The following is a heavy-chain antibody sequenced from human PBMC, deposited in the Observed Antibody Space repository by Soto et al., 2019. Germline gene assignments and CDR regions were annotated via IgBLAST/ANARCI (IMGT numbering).Heavy chain of an antibody. CDR2: IIPIFGTA. D-gene: IGHD2-15*01. V-gene: IGHV1-69*13. CDR3: ARGVVARLGYYGMDV. J-gene: IGHJ6*02. Sequence: SVKVSCKASGGTFSSYAISWVRQAPGQGLEWMGGIIPIFGTANYAQKFQGRVTITADESTSTAYMELSSLRSEDTAVHYCARGVVARLGYYGMDVWGQGTTVTVSS. CDR1: GGTFSSYA.